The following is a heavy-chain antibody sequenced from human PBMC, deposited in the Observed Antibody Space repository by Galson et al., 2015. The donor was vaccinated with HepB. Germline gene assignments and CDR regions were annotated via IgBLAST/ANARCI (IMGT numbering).Heavy chain of an antibody. V-gene: IGHV3-21*01. J-gene: IGHJ4*02. CDR3: ARDRSSGYFDY. CDR2: ISSSSSYI. CDR1: GFTFSSYS. Sequence: SLRLSCAASGFTFSSYSTNWVRQAPGKGLEWVSSISSSSSYIYYADSVRGRFTISRDNAKNSLYLQMNSLRAEDTAVYYCARDRSSGYFDYWGQGTLVTVSS. D-gene: IGHD6-6*01.